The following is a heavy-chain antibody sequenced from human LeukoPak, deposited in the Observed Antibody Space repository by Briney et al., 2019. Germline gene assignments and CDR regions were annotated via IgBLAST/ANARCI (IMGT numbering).Heavy chain of an antibody. CDR1: DGSLSSYY. Sequence: SETLSLTCTVSDGSLSSYYWSWIRQPAGKGLEWIGRIYTSGSTSYNPSLKSRVTMSADTSKNQVSLKLSSLTAADTAVYYCARPVNSGYFQYLDLWGPGTLVTVSS. CDR2: IYTSGST. D-gene: IGHD3-22*01. CDR3: ARPVNSGYFQYLDL. V-gene: IGHV4-4*07. J-gene: IGHJ2*01.